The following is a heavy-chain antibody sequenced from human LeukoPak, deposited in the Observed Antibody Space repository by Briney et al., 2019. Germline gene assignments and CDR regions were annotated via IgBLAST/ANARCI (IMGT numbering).Heavy chain of an antibody. CDR3: ARVRVSIFGVVIPQELDY. J-gene: IGHJ4*02. D-gene: IGHD3-3*01. Sequence: ASVKVSYKASGYTFTSYGISWVRQAPGQGLEWMGWISAYNGNTNYAQKLQGRVTMTTDTSTSTAYMELRSLRSDDTAVYYCARVRVSIFGVVIPQELDYWGQGTLVTVSS. CDR1: GYTFTSYG. V-gene: IGHV1-18*01. CDR2: ISAYNGNT.